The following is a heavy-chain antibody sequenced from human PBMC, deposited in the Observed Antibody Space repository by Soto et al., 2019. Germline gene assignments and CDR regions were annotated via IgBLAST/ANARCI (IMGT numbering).Heavy chain of an antibody. Sequence: PSDTLSLTCAVSGGSISSGGYSWSWIRHPPGKGLEWIGYIYHSGSTYYNPSLKSRVTISVDRSKNQFSLKLSSVTAADTAVYYCARGNVVPLDYWGQGTLVTVSS. CDR2: IYHSGST. V-gene: IGHV4-30-2*01. D-gene: IGHD2-21*01. CDR3: ARGNVVPLDY. CDR1: GGSISSGGYS. J-gene: IGHJ4*02.